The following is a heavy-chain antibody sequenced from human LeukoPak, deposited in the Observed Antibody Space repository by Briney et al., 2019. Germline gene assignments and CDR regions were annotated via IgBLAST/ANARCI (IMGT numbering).Heavy chain of an antibody. V-gene: IGHV1-24*01. J-gene: IGHJ6*04. CDR2: FDPEDGET. Sequence: ASVKVSCKVSGYTLTELSMHWVRQAPGKGLEWMGGFDPEDGETIYAQKFQGRVTMTEDTSTDTAYMELSSLRSEDTAVYYCATRENVVAASYYYYYGTDVWGKGTTVTVSS. D-gene: IGHD2-15*01. CDR3: ATRENVVAASYYYYYGTDV. CDR1: GYTLTELS.